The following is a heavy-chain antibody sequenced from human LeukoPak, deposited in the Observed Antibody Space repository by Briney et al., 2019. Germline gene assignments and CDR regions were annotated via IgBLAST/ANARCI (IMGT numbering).Heavy chain of an antibody. Sequence: SETLSLTCAVYGGSFSGYYWSWIRQPPGKGLEWIGEINHSGSTNYNPSLKSRVTISVDTSKNQFSLKLSSVTAADTAVYYCARGLKIVVVPADTRRGYGMDVWGQGTTVTVSS. D-gene: IGHD2-2*01. CDR2: INHSGST. CDR1: GGSFSGYY. V-gene: IGHV4-34*01. CDR3: ARGLKIVVVPADTRRGYGMDV. J-gene: IGHJ6*02.